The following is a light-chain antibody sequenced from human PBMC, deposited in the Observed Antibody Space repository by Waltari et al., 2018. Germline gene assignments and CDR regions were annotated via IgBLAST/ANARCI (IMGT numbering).Light chain of an antibody. CDR1: QSISSY. Sequence: DIQMTQSPSSLSASVGDRVTITCRGSQSISSYLNWYQQKPGKAPKLLIYAASSLQSGVPSRFSGSGSGKDFTLTISSLQPEDFATYYCQQSYSTPWTFGQGTKVEIK. CDR2: AAS. J-gene: IGKJ1*01. CDR3: QQSYSTPWT. V-gene: IGKV1-39*01.